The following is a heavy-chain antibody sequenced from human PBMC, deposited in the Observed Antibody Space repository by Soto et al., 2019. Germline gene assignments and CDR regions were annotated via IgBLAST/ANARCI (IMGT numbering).Heavy chain of an antibody. J-gene: IGHJ4*02. CDR2: ISGRGGVT. D-gene: IGHD3-22*01. CDR3: AKDRQFRSYYESAGHYND. Sequence: EVQLLESGGGLVQPGGSLRLTCVGSGFTFRNQDMRWVRQAPGKGLEWVSGISGRGGVTYYADSVKGRFTISRDNSKKTLNLQMNNLRDNDTAVYDCAKDRQFRSYYESAGHYNDWGQGTLVTVSS. V-gene: IGHV3-23*01. CDR1: GFTFRNQD.